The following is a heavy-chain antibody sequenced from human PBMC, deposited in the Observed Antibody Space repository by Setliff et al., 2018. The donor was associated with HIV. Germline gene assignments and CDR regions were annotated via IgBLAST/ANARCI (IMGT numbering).Heavy chain of an antibody. Sequence: PGGSLRLSCTASGFSFDDYALTWVRQAPGKGLEWVGFIRSKSIGGTTEYAASVKGRFTISRDDSKSIAYLQMNSLKTEDTAVYYCTRSGYCTNGVCYPYYFDYWGQGTLVTVSS. J-gene: IGHJ4*02. D-gene: IGHD2-8*01. CDR1: GFSFDDYA. CDR2: IRSKSIGGTT. CDR3: TRSGYCTNGVCYPYYFDY. V-gene: IGHV3-49*04.